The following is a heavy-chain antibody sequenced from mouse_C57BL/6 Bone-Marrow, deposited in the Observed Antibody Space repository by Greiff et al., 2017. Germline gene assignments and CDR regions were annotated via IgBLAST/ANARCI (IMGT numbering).Heavy chain of an antibody. CDR1: GYTFTSYG. D-gene: IGHD3-2*02. CDR2: IYPRSGNT. V-gene: IGHV1-81*01. CDR3: ARETAQARAWCAY. Sequence: QVQLQQSGAELARPGASVKLSCKASGYTFTSYGISWVKQRTGQGLEWIGEIYPRSGNTYYNEKFKGKATLTADKSSSTAYMELRSLTSEDSAVXFCARETAQARAWCAYWGQGTLVTVSA. J-gene: IGHJ3*01.